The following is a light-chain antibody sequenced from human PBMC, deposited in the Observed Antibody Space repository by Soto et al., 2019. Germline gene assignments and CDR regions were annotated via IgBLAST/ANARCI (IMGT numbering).Light chain of an antibody. V-gene: IGKV4-1*01. CDR3: QQYYSAPLA. Sequence: IVMTQSPNSRAGSLGRRATINCKSSQSVLYSSSNKNYLAWYQQKPGQPPKLLIYWASTRESGVPDRFSGSGSGTDFTLTISSLQAEDVAVYYCQQYYSAPLAFGGGTKVDIK. CDR2: WAS. CDR1: QSVLYSSSNKNY. J-gene: IGKJ4*01.